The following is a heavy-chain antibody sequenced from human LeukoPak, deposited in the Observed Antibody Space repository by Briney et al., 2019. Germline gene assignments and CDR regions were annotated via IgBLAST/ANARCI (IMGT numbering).Heavy chain of an antibody. D-gene: IGHD1-1*01. CDR2: IYYSGST. J-gene: IGHJ4*02. Sequence: PSETLSLTCTVSGGSISSSSYYWGWIRQPPGKGLEWIGSIYYSGSTSYNPSLQSRVTISVDTSKNQFSLKLTSVTAADTAVYYCANLRPNEDYWGQGTLVTVSS. CDR3: ANLRPNEDY. V-gene: IGHV4-39*07. CDR1: GGSISSSSYY.